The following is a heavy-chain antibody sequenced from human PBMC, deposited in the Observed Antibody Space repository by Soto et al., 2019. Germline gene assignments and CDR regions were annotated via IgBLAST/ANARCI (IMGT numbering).Heavy chain of an antibody. CDR3: ARADYGDTKIYSFDH. D-gene: IGHD4-17*01. Sequence: SVKVSCKTSGYTFTEYGISWFRQAPGQGLEWMGWISPYNGKTNYIQEFQDRVTITTDTSSTTVYMDLRTLKSDDTAIYFCARADYGDTKIYSFDHWGQGTLVTVSS. J-gene: IGHJ4*02. V-gene: IGHV1-18*01. CDR2: ISPYNGKT. CDR1: GYTFTEYG.